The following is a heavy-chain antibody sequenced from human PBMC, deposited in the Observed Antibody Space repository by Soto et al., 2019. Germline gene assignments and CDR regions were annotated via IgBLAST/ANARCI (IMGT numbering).Heavy chain of an antibody. V-gene: IGHV3-74*01. CDR1: GFSFSTYY. CDR3: ARVEHCSSTDCYSIYDY. Sequence: EVQLVESGGTLVQPGGSLRLSCAASGFSFSTYYMHWVRQAPGKGLVWVARINNDGSSTNYADSVKGRFTISRDNAKNTRYQQMDRLRAEDTAVYYCARVEHCSSTDCYSIYDYWGQGTLVTVSS. D-gene: IGHD2-2*01. J-gene: IGHJ4*02. CDR2: INNDGSST.